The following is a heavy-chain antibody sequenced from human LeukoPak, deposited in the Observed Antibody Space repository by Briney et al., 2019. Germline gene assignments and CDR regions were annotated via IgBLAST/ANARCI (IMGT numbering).Heavy chain of an antibody. Sequence: SETLSLTCAVSGYSISSGYYWGWIRQPPGKGLEWIGSIYHSGSTYYDPSLKSRVTISVDTSKNQFSLKLSSVTAADTAVYYCARDRGPAAAIFDYWGQGTLVTVSS. D-gene: IGHD2-2*01. CDR3: ARDRGPAAAIFDY. CDR1: GYSISSGYY. V-gene: IGHV4-38-2*02. CDR2: IYHSGST. J-gene: IGHJ4*02.